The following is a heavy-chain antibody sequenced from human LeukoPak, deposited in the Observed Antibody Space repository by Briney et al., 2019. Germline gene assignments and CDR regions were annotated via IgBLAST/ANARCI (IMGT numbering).Heavy chain of an antibody. CDR3: AKQNSRGFVY. Sequence: GGSLRLSCAASRFNFRYYAMTWVRQAPGKGLECVSGISEGADITYYGGSVKGRFTISRDNSKNTLYLQMNSLRAEDTAVYYCAKQNSRGFVYWGQGTLVTVSS. V-gene: IGHV3-23*01. CDR1: RFNFRYYA. J-gene: IGHJ4*02. D-gene: IGHD2/OR15-2a*01. CDR2: ISEGADIT.